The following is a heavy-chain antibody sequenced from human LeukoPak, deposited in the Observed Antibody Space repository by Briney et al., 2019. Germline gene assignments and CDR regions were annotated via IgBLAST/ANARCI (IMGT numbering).Heavy chain of an antibody. Sequence: GGSLRLSCAASGFTFSSYSMNWVRQAPGKGLEWVSSISSSRYIYYADSVKGRFTISRDNAKNSLYLQMNSLRAEDTAVYYCARLRSGESCWGQGTLVTVSS. V-gene: IGHV3-21*01. D-gene: IGHD3-16*01. CDR3: ARLRSGESC. J-gene: IGHJ4*02. CDR2: ISSSRYI. CDR1: GFTFSSYS.